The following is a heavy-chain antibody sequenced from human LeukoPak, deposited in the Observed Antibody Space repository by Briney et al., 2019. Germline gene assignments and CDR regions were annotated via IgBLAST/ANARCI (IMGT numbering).Heavy chain of an antibody. Sequence: TGGSLRLSCAASGFTLSSYAMSWVRQAPGKGLEWVSSVTGTGGATFYADSVKGRFTISRDNSKNTLYLQMNSLRAEDTAAYYCARVRRVVRGEWSYYFDYWGQGTLVTVSS. V-gene: IGHV3-23*01. J-gene: IGHJ4*02. D-gene: IGHD3-10*01. CDR1: GFTLSSYA. CDR2: VTGTGGAT. CDR3: ARVRRVVRGEWSYYFDY.